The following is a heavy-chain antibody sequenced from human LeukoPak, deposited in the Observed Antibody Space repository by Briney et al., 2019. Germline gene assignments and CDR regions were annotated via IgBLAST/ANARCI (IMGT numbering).Heavy chain of an antibody. Sequence: GGSLRLSCAASGFTFSSYSMNWVRQAPGKGLEWVSSISSSSSYIYYADSVKGRFTISRDNAKNSLYLQMNSLRAEDTAVYYCAFYSGSYAEDAFDIWGQGTMVTVSS. D-gene: IGHD1-26*01. V-gene: IGHV3-21*01. CDR3: AFYSGSYAEDAFDI. CDR2: ISSSSSYI. J-gene: IGHJ3*02. CDR1: GFTFSSYS.